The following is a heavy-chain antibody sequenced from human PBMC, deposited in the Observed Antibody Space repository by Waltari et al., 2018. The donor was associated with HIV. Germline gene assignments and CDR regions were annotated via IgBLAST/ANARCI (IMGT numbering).Heavy chain of an antibody. D-gene: IGHD4-17*01. CDR1: GYPFSDND. CDR2: RNPQTGNT. CDR3: ARQGAGDYGDYLFDY. J-gene: IGHJ4*02. Sequence: QVQLVQSGTEVKEPGASLKVSCKASGYPFSDNDINWGRQAPGQGLEWMGWRNPQTGNTGFAQTLQGRVILTRDASMNTAYMELNNLTSGDTAVYYCARQGAGDYGDYLFDYWGQGTLLTVSS. V-gene: IGHV1-8*01.